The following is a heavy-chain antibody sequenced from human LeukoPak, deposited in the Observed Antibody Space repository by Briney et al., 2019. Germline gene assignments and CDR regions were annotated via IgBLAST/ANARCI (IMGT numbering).Heavy chain of an antibody. V-gene: IGHV1-58*02. Sequence: EASVKVSCKASGFTFASSAMQWVRQARGQRLEWIGWIVVGSGNTNYAQKFQERVTITRDMSTSTAYMELSSLRSEDTAVYYCASSGWYDDCYYYGMDVWGQGTTVTVSS. J-gene: IGHJ6*02. CDR3: ASSGWYDDCYYYGMDV. CDR1: GFTFASSA. D-gene: IGHD6-19*01. CDR2: IVVGSGNT.